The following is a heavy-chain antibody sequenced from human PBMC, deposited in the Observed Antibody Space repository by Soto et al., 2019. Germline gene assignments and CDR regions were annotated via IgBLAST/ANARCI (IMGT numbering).Heavy chain of an antibody. V-gene: IGHV4-39*07. D-gene: IGHD3-3*01. Sequence: PSETLSLTCTVSGGSISSSSYYWGWIRQPPGKGLEWIGSIYYSGSTYYNPSLKSRVTISVDTSKNQFSLKLSSVSAADTAVYYCARDGSRYDFWSGPYYFDYWGQGTLVTVSS. CDR3: ARDGSRYDFWSGPYYFDY. CDR1: GGSISSSSYY. CDR2: IYYSGST. J-gene: IGHJ4*02.